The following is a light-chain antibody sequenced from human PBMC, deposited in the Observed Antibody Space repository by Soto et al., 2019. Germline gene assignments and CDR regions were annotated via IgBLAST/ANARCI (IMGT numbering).Light chain of an antibody. CDR1: QSVNSNY. Sequence: EIVLTQSPGTLSLSPGERATLSCRASQSVNSNYLAWYQQKPGQSPRVLMYGTSNRATGIPDRFSGSGSGTDFTLTISSLEPEDFAVYYCQQYDESFRTFGQGTKVDIK. CDR2: GTS. J-gene: IGKJ1*01. V-gene: IGKV3-20*01. CDR3: QQYDESFRT.